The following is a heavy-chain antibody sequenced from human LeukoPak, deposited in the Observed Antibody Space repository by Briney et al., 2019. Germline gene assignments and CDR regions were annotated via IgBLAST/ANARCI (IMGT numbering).Heavy chain of an antibody. V-gene: IGHV4-38-2*02. Sequence: SETLSLTCTVSGYSISSGYYWGWIRQPPGKGLEWIGSIYHSGSTYYNPSLKSRVTISVDTSKNQFSLKLSSVTAADTAVYYCARADKSPGWYFDLWGRGTLVTVSS. CDR1: GYSISSGYY. CDR3: ARADKSPGWYFDL. D-gene: IGHD3-9*01. J-gene: IGHJ2*01. CDR2: IYHSGST.